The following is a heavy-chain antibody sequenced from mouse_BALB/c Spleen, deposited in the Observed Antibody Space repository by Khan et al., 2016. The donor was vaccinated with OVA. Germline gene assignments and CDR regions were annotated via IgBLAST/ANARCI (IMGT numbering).Heavy chain of an antibody. CDR1: GYTFTNYG. J-gene: IGHJ4*01. CDR3: ARVGYSGTMDY. D-gene: IGHD2-14*01. Sequence: QIQLVQSGPELKKPGETVKISCKASGYTFTNYGMNWVKQAPGKGLMWMGFINTYTGEPTYADDFKGRFAFSLETSASTAYLQINNLKNEDTSTYFSARVGYSGTMDYWGQGTLVTVSS. CDR2: INTYTGEP. V-gene: IGHV9-3-1*01.